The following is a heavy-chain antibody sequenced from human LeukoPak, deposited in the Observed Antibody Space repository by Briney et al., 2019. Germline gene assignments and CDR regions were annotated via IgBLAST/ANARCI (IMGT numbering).Heavy chain of an antibody. V-gene: IGHV1-18*04. Sequence: ASVKVSCKASGYTFTSYYMHWVRQAPGQGLEWMGWISTYNGNTKYPQKLQDRVIMTTDTSTSTAYMELRSLTSDDTAVYYCARDPELRLFDYWGQGTLVTVSS. CDR1: GYTFTSYY. D-gene: IGHD1-26*01. J-gene: IGHJ4*02. CDR2: ISTYNGNT. CDR3: ARDPELRLFDY.